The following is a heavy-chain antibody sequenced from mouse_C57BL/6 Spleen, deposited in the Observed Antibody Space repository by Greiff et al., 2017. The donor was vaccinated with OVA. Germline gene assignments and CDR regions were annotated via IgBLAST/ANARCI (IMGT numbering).Heavy chain of an antibody. V-gene: IGHV3-6*01. Sequence: EVKLVESGPGLVKPSQSLSLTCSVTGYSITSGYYWNWIRQFPGNKLEWMGYISYDGSNNYNPSLKNRISITRDTSKNQFFLKLNSVTTEDTATYYCARDGYDYAFAYWGQGTLVTVSA. CDR3: ARDGYDYAFAY. CDR2: ISYDGSN. D-gene: IGHD2-4*01. J-gene: IGHJ3*01. CDR1: GYSITSGYY.